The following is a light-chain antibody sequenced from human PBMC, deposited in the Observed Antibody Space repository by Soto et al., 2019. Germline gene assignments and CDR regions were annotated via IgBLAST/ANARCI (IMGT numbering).Light chain of an antibody. Sequence: DIQMTQSPSSLSASVEDRVTITCRASQSISSYLNWYQQKPGKAPKLLIYAASSLQSGVPSRFSGSGSGTDFTLTISRLQPEDFATYYCQQSYSSPMYTFGKGTKLAIK. CDR3: QQSYSSPMYT. CDR1: QSISSY. CDR2: AAS. J-gene: IGKJ2*01. V-gene: IGKV1-39*01.